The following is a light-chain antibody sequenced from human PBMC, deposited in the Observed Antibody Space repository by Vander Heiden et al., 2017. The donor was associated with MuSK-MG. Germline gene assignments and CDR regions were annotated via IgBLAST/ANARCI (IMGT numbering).Light chain of an antibody. CDR2: AVS. Sequence: IQITHSPSSLSASVGDNITIICRARQSISRHLNWYQQKPGKAPNLLMYAVSRLQSGVPSRFRASGSGTHFTRSIRSLQAEDFATYYCQQCEADGFTFGPGSRVDMK. V-gene: IGKV1-39*01. CDR1: QSISRH. CDR3: QQCEADGFT. J-gene: IGKJ3*01.